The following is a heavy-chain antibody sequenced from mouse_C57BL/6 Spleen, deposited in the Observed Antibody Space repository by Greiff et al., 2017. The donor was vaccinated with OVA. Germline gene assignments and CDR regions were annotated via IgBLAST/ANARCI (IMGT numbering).Heavy chain of an antibody. CDR1: GYTFTNYW. Sequence: QVQLQQSGAELVRPGTSVKMSCKASGYTFTNYWIGWAKQRPGHGLEWIGDIYPGGGYTNYNEKFKGKATLTADKSSSTAYMQFSSLTSEDSAIYYCARGDYYGSSYGLDYWGQGTTLTVSS. D-gene: IGHD1-1*01. CDR2: IYPGGGYT. CDR3: ARGDYYGSSYGLDY. J-gene: IGHJ2*01. V-gene: IGHV1-63*01.